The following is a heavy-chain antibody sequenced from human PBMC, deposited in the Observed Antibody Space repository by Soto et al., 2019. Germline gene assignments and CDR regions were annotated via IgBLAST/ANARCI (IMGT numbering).Heavy chain of an antibody. CDR3: ARVERGTAATVVDAFDI. J-gene: IGHJ3*02. CDR1: GGFVTSGSYY. Sequence: SETLSLTCAVYGGFVTSGSYYWSWIRQPPGKGLEWIGEMSHSGGTHFNPSLKSRVTISVDTSKNQFTLKMSSVTAADTALYYCARVERGTAATVVDAFDIWGPGTMVTVSS. V-gene: IGHV4-34*01. D-gene: IGHD2-21*02. CDR2: MSHSGGT.